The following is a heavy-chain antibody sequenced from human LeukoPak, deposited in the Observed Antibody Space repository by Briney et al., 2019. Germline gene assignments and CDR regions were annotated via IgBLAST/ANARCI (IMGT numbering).Heavy chain of an antibody. J-gene: IGHJ3*02. CDR1: GFTFRSYW. Sequence: GGSLRLSCAASGFTFRSYWMSWVRQAPGKGLEWVANIKEDGSEKYYVDSLKGRFTISRVNAKNSLSLQMDSLRAEDTALYYCARVSITMIPDAFDIWGQGTMVTVSS. D-gene: IGHD3-22*01. V-gene: IGHV3-7*01. CDR2: IKEDGSEK. CDR3: ARVSITMIPDAFDI.